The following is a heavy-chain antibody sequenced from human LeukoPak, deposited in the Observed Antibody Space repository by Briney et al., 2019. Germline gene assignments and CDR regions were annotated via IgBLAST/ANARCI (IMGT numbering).Heavy chain of an antibody. CDR2: ISGSGGST. D-gene: IGHD3-22*01. CDR3: AKDLTRHYYDSSGYYLY. CDR1: GFTFSSYA. J-gene: IGHJ4*02. Sequence: PGGSLRLSCAASGFTFSSYAMNWVRQAPGKGLEWVSTISGSGGSTYYADSVKGRFTISRDNSKNTLYLQMNSLRAEDTAVYYCAKDLTRHYYDSSGYYLYWGQGTLVTVSS. V-gene: IGHV3-23*01.